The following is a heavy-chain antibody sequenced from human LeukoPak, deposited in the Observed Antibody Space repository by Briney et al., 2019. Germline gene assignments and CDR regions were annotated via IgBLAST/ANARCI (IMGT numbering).Heavy chain of an antibody. CDR2: INWNGGST. D-gene: IGHD6-19*01. CDR3: ARVGIAVAGTIGWYFDY. Sequence: GGSLRLSCAASGFTLSSYAMSWVRHAPGKGLEWVSGINWNGGSTGYADSVKGRFTISRDNAKNSLYLQMNSLRAEDTALYYCARVGIAVAGTIGWYFDYWGQGTLVTVSS. CDR1: GFTLSSYA. V-gene: IGHV3-20*04. J-gene: IGHJ4*02.